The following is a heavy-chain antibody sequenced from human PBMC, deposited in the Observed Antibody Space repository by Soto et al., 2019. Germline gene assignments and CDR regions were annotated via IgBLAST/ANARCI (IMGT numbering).Heavy chain of an antibody. CDR1: GITFSTSA. CDR3: AAWLGYCTNGLCLQGFYYYDSMDV. D-gene: IGHD2-8*01. Sequence: QVQLVQSGPEVRKPATSVKVSCKASGITFSTSAIQWLRQARGHRLEWIGWGVVGSGDTNYAQNFQQRVTMARDMSTSTAYMELSSLRSEDPAVYYCAAWLGYCTNGLCLQGFYYYDSMDVWGQGTTVTVSS. J-gene: IGHJ6*02. V-gene: IGHV1-58*02. CDR2: GVVGSGDT.